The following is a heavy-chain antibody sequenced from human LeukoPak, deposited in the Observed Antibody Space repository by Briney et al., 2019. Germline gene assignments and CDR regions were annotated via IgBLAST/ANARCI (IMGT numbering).Heavy chain of an antibody. CDR2: IYYSGST. Sequence: SETLSLTCTVSGGSISSSSYYWGWIRRPPGKGLEWIGSIYYSGSTYYNPSLKSRVTISVDTSKNQFSLKLSSVTAADTAVYYCVSPNRVRGVIIKDNWFDPWGQGTLVTVSS. J-gene: IGHJ5*02. V-gene: IGHV4-39*01. D-gene: IGHD3-10*01. CDR3: VSPNRVRGVIIKDNWFDP. CDR1: GGSISSSSYY.